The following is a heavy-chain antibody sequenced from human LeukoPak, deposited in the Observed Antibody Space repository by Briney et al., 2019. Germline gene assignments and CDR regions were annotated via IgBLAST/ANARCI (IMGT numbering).Heavy chain of an antibody. CDR3: ARPLISSGSYPDY. V-gene: IGHV5-51*01. CDR2: IYPGDSDT. CDR1: GYSFTSYW. J-gene: IGHJ4*02. D-gene: IGHD1-26*01. Sequence: GESLKISCKGSGYSFTSYWIGWVRQMPGRGLEWMGIIYPGDSDTRYSPSFQGQVSISADKSTSTAYLQWSSLKASDTAMYYCARPLISSGSYPDYWGQGTLVTVSS.